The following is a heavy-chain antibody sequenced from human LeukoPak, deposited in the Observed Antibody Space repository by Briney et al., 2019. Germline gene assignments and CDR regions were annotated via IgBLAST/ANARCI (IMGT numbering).Heavy chain of an antibody. CDR3: ARGPSVLGAIDN. Sequence: PGGSLRLSCAASGFIFSRYWMHWVRQVPGKELVWVSRINNDGSITNSADSVKGRFTISRDNAKDTLYLQTDSLRAEDTAIYYCARGPSVLGAIDNWGQGTLVAVSS. CDR1: GFIFSRYW. J-gene: IGHJ4*02. D-gene: IGHD3-10*01. CDR2: INNDGSIT. V-gene: IGHV3-74*01.